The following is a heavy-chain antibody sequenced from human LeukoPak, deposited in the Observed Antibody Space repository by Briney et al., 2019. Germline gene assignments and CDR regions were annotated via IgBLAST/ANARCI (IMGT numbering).Heavy chain of an antibody. D-gene: IGHD3-16*01. V-gene: IGHV3-48*01. CDR2: ISSSSTI. Sequence: QPGGSLRLSCAASGFTFSSYSMNWVRQAPGKGLEWVSYISSSSTIYYADSVKGRFTISRDNSKSTLYLQMNSLRADDTAVYYCAARLAGGYLDYWGQGTLVTVSS. CDR3: AARLAGGYLDY. CDR1: GFTFSSYS. J-gene: IGHJ4*02.